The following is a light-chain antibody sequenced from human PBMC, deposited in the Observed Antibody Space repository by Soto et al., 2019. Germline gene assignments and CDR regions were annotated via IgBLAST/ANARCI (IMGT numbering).Light chain of an antibody. CDR3: QQYNNWPRT. V-gene: IGKV3-15*01. Sequence: EIVMKQSPTTLSVSPGEGATLSCRASQSVTSNLAWYQQRPGQAPRLLIYGASTRASGSPARFTGSGSGTEFTLTISSLQSEDFAVYYCQQYNNWPRTFGQGTKVDIK. J-gene: IGKJ1*01. CDR1: QSVTSN. CDR2: GAS.